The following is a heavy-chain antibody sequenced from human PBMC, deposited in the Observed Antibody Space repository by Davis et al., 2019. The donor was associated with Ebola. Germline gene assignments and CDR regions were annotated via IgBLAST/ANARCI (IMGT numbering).Heavy chain of an antibody. Sequence: GESLKISCKDFGFTFTNYWIAWVRQMPGKGLECMGVIYPRDSDTRYSPSFQGQVTISADKSINTAYLQWSSLKASDTAMYYCARVNYASGSYSLDSWGQGTLVTVSS. D-gene: IGHD3-10*01. CDR3: ARVNYASGSYSLDS. CDR1: GFTFTNYW. V-gene: IGHV5-51*01. J-gene: IGHJ4*02. CDR2: IYPRDSDT.